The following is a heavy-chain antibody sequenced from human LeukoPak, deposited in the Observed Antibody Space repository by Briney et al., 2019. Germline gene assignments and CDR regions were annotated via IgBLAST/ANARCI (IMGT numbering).Heavy chain of an antibody. CDR3: TRSDAFDI. CDR1: GFTFSSYS. V-gene: IGHV3-21*01. J-gene: IGHJ3*02. CDR2: YSTSSSHI. Sequence: GGSLRLSCAASGFTFSSYSMNWVRQAPGKGLEWVSSYSTSSSHIYYADSVKGRFTISRDNAKNSLYLQMNSLRAEDTAVYYCTRSDAFDIWGQGTMVTASS.